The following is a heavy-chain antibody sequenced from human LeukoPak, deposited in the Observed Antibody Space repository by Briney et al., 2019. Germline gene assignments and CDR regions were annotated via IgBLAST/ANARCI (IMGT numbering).Heavy chain of an antibody. CDR2: INPNSGGT. CDR1: GYTFTGYY. J-gene: IGHJ4*02. V-gene: IGHV1-2*06. CDR3: AREVGAAAGTPFFDY. D-gene: IGHD6-13*01. Sequence: ASAKVSCKASGYTFTGYYMHWVRQAPGQGLEWMGRINPNSGGTNYAQKFQGRVTMTRDTSISTAYMELSRLRSDDTAVYYCAREVGAAAGTPFFDYWGQGTLVTVSS.